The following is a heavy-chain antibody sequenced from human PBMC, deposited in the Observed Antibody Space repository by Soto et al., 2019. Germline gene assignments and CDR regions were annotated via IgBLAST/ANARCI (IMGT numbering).Heavy chain of an antibody. CDR2: TYYRSKWYY. Sequence: SQTLSLTCAITGDSVSSNSAGLSLVMQSPSRGLEWLGRTYYRSKWYYEYAVSVRGRITINPDTSKNQYSLQLNSVTPEDTAMYFCARGEQYSGRIFDYWGQGTLVTVSS. CDR1: GDSVSSNSAG. D-gene: IGHD1-26*01. V-gene: IGHV6-1*01. CDR3: ARGEQYSGRIFDY. J-gene: IGHJ4*01.